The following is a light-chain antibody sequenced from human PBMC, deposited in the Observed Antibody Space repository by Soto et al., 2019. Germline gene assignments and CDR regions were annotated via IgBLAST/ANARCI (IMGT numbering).Light chain of an antibody. J-gene: IGKJ2*01. CDR3: QQYNNWPQT. CDR2: GAS. V-gene: IGKV3-15*01. CDR1: QSVSSK. Sequence: EIVMTQSPVTLSVSPGERATLSCRASQSVSSKIAWYQQKPGQAPRLLIYGASTRATGIPARFSGSGSGTEFTLIISSLQSEDFAVYYCQQYNNWPQTFGQGTKLEIK.